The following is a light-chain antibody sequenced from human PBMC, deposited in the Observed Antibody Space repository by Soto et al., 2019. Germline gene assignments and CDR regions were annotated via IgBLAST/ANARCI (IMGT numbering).Light chain of an antibody. CDR3: QQGHNWPLT. CDR1: QRFKSD. V-gene: IGKV3-15*01. J-gene: IGKJ2*01. Sequence: EIVMTQSPATLSLSPGERAALSCRPTQRFKSDLAWYQQKPGQPPRLLIYGASTRATGVPARFTGSESGSEFTLTISGLQSEDFAVYYCQQGHNWPLTFGQGTRLEI. CDR2: GAS.